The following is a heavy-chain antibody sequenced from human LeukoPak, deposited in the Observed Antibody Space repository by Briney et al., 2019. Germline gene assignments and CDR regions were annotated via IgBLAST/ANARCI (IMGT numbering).Heavy chain of an antibody. V-gene: IGHV3-23*01. D-gene: IGHD6-13*01. CDR1: GFTFSNYA. J-gene: IGHJ4*02. CDR2: ITGSGGNT. Sequence: PGASLRLSCAASGFTFSNYAMSWVRQAPGKGLEWVSAITGSGGNTYYADSVKGRFTISRDNSKNTLYLQMNSLRAEDTAVYYCAKVRGSSWPLGWGQGTLVTVSS. CDR3: AKVRGSSWPLG.